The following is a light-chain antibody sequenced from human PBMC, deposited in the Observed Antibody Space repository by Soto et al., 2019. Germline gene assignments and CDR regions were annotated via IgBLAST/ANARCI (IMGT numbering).Light chain of an antibody. CDR3: QQNYSNPRT. Sequence: DLQMTQSPSSLSASVGDRVTITCRASQSITNYLNWYQQKPGKAPKLLVYAASNLQTGGPSRFSGSGSGTDFTLTITSLQPEDFATYYCQQNYSNPRTFGQGTKLVIK. CDR1: QSITNY. CDR2: AAS. V-gene: IGKV1-39*01. J-gene: IGKJ2*01.